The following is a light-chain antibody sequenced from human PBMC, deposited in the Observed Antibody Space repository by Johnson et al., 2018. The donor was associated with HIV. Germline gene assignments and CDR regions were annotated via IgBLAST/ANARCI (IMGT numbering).Light chain of an antibody. CDR2: ENN. CDR3: GTWDSRLSIFV. V-gene: IGLV1-51*02. Sequence: QSVLTQPPSVSAAPGQKVTISCSGGTSNIGNNYVSWYQHLPGTAPKLLIYENNKRPSGLPDRISGSKSGPSAPLGITGLQTGEEADYYCGTWDSRLSIFVFGTGTKITV. J-gene: IGLJ1*01. CDR1: TSNIGNNY.